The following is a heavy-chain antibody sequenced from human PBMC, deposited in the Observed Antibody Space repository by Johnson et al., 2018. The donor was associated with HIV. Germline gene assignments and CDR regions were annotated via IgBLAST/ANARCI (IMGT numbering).Heavy chain of an antibody. V-gene: IGHV3-20*04. CDR1: GFTFDDYG. D-gene: IGHD2-15*01. CDR3: ARGRLLDAFDI. Sequence: VQLVESGGGVVRPGGSLRLSCAASGFTFDDYGMSWVRQAPGKGLEWVSGITWDGGSTTYGNSVKGRFTISRDNAKKTLYLQMNNLRVEDTAMFFCARGRLLDAFDIWGQGTMVTVSS. CDR2: ITWDGGST. J-gene: IGHJ3*02.